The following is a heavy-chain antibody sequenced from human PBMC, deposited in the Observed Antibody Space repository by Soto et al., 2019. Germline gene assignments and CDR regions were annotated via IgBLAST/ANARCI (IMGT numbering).Heavy chain of an antibody. D-gene: IGHD2-15*01. J-gene: IGHJ5*02. V-gene: IGHV3-23*01. CDR3: AKDWDIVVVVAATENNWFDP. CDR2: ISGSGGST. Sequence: PGGSLRLSCAASGFTFSSYAMSWVRQAPGKGLEWVSAISGSGGSTYYADSVKGRFTISRDNSKNTLYLQMNSLRAEDTAVYYCAKDWDIVVVVAATENNWFDPWGQGTLVTVSS. CDR1: GFTFSSYA.